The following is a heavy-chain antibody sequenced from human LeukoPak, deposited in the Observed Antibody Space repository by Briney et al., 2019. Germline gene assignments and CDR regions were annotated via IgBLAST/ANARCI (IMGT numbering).Heavy chain of an antibody. J-gene: IGHJ4*02. CDR2: IKPDGSEK. CDR1: GFTFRHYW. CDR3: ARVVGTDEGADY. Sequence: GGSLRLSCAASGFTFRHYWMNWVRQASGKGLEWVANIKPDGSEKRYADSVKGRFTISRDNAENSLYLQMNSPRAEDTAVYYCARVVGTDEGADYWGQGTLVTVSS. D-gene: IGHD1-7*01. V-gene: IGHV3-7*04.